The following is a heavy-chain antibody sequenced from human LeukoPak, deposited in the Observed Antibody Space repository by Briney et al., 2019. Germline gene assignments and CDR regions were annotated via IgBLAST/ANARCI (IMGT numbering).Heavy chain of an antibody. D-gene: IGHD6-13*01. Sequence: GGSLRLSCAASGFTFNSYAMGWVRQAPGKGLEWVSEISGSGGSTYYADSVKGRFTISRDNSKNTLYLQMNSLRAEDTAVYYCARDIYSSSWNFDYWGQGTLVTVSS. V-gene: IGHV3-23*01. CDR1: GFTFNSYA. J-gene: IGHJ4*02. CDR2: ISGSGGST. CDR3: ARDIYSSSWNFDY.